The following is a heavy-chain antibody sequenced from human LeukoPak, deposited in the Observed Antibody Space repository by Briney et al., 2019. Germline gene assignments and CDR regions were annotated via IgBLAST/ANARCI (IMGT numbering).Heavy chain of an antibody. D-gene: IGHD3-22*01. Sequence: KPGESLKISXKGSGYSFTSYWIGWVRQVPGKGLEWLGIIYPGDSDTRYSPSFQGQVTISADKSISTAYLQWSSLKASDTAMYYCARSYGSGYYYSQGHLGYWGQGTLVTVSS. J-gene: IGHJ4*02. V-gene: IGHV5-51*03. CDR2: IYPGDSDT. CDR3: ARSYGSGYYYSQGHLGY. CDR1: GYSFTSYW.